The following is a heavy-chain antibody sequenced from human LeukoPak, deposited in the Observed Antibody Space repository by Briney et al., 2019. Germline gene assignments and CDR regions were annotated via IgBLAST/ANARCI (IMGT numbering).Heavy chain of an antibody. CDR1: GGSISSSNW. CDR3: AIPREGLRNLRAFDY. V-gene: IGHV4-4*02. D-gene: IGHD5-12*01. Sequence: SETLSLTCAVSGGSISSSNWWSWVRQPPGKGLEWIGEIYHSGSTNYNSSLKSRVTISVDKSKNQFSLKLNSVTAADTAVYYCAIPREGLRNLRAFDYWGQGTLVTVSS. CDR2: IYHSGST. J-gene: IGHJ4*02.